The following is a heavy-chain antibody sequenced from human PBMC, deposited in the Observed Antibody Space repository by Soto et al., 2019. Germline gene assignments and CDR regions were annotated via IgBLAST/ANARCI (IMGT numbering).Heavy chain of an antibody. J-gene: IGHJ4*02. CDR1: GGSIRSYY. CDR2: IYYSGST. V-gene: IGHV4-59*12. Sequence: TSETLSLTCSVSGGSIRSYYWSWIRQPPGKGLEWIGYIYYSGSTNYNPSLKSRVTISADKSISTAYLQWSSLKASDTAMYYCARRYDSSGYYPIDYWGQGTLVTVSS. D-gene: IGHD3-22*01. CDR3: ARRYDSSGYYPIDY.